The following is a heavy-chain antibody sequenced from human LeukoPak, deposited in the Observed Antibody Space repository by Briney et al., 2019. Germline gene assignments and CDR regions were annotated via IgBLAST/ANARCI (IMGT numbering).Heavy chain of an antibody. CDR2: IYHSGST. CDR1: GYSITSGYY. J-gene: IGHJ4*02. V-gene: IGHV4-38-2*02. CDR3: ARDQDYYGSGSYGPDY. D-gene: IGHD3-10*01. Sequence: SETLSLTCTVSGYSITSGYYWGWIRQPPGKGLEWIRSIYHSGSTFYNPSLKSRVTISVDTSKNQFSLKLSSVTAADTAVYYCARDQDYYGSGSYGPDYWGQGTLVTVSS.